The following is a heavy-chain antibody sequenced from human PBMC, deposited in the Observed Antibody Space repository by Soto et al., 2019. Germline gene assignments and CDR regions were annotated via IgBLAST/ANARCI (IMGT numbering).Heavy chain of an antibody. V-gene: IGHV1-18*01. CDR2: IDTHNGNT. Sequence: VQLEQDGPELKMPGASVRVSCKASGYNFTSYGITWLRQAPGQGLEWMAWIDTHNGNTNHAYRLQARVTMTTDKSTTTAYMELRGLRSDDTAVYYCARYLQEALGAFDIWGQGTMVTVSS. D-gene: IGHD1-1*01. J-gene: IGHJ3*02. CDR3: ARYLQEALGAFDI. CDR1: GYNFTSYG.